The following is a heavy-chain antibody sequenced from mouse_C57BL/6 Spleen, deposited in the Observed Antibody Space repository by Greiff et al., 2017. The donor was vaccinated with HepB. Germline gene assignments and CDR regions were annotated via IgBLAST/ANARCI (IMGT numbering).Heavy chain of an antibody. J-gene: IGHJ2*01. Sequence: QVQLQQPGAELVMPGASVTLSCKASGYTFTSYWMHWVKQRPGQGLEWIGVIDPSDSYTNYNPQFKGQSTLTVDNSSSTAYMLLSSRTSEDSAVYYCARSKIYGSSADYWGQGTTLTVSS. V-gene: IGHV1-69*01. CDR1: GYTFTSYW. CDR3: ARSKIYGSSADY. D-gene: IGHD1-1*01. CDR2: IDPSDSYT.